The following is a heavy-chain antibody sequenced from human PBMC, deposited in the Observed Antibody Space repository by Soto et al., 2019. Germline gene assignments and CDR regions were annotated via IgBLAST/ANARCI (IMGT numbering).Heavy chain of an antibody. CDR1: GFTFSSYG. V-gene: IGHV3-33*01. J-gene: IGHJ6*02. CDR2: IWYDGSNK. D-gene: IGHD3-3*01. CDR3: ARDTEDAYYDFWSGYYTGYYYYGMDV. Sequence: GGSLRLSCAASGFTFSSYGMHWVRQAPGKGLEWVAVIWYDGSNKYYADSVKGRFTISRDNSKNTLYLQMNSLRAEDTAVYYCARDTEDAYYDFWSGYYTGYYYYGMDVWGQGTTVTVS.